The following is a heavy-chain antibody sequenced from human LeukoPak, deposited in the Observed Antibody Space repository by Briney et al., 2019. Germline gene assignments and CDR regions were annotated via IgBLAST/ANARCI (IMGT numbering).Heavy chain of an antibody. CDR1: GFTFSSYS. CDR2: ISSSSSYI. J-gene: IGHJ4*02. D-gene: IGHD5-18*01. V-gene: IGHV3-21*01. Sequence: PGGSLRLSCAASGFTFSSYSMNWVRQAPGKGLEWVSSISSSSSYIYYADSVKGRFTISRDNAKNSLYLQMNSLRAEDTAVYYCARTGNSYGYPFDYWGQGTLVTVSS. CDR3: ARTGNSYGYPFDY.